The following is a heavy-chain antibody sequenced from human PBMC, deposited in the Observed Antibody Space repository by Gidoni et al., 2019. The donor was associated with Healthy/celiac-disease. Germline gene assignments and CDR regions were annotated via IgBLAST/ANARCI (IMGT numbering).Heavy chain of an antibody. V-gene: IGHV3-23*01. J-gene: IGHJ4*02. CDR3: AKDKYCSGGSCYLQSYFDY. CDR1: GFTFSSYS. D-gene: IGHD2-15*01. CDR2: ISGSGGST. Sequence: EVQLLESGGGLVQPGGSLRLSWAASGFTFSSYSMSWVRQAPGKGLEWVSAISGSGGSTYYADSVKGRFTISRDNSKNTLYLQMNSLRAEDTAVYYCAKDKYCSGGSCYLQSYFDYWGQGTLVTVSS.